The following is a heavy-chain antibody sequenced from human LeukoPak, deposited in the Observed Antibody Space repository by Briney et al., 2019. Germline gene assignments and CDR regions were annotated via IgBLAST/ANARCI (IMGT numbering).Heavy chain of an antibody. CDR3: ARARYQLLPYYYYYGMDV. V-gene: IGHV3-33*01. CDR2: IWYDGSNK. Sequence: PGGSLRLSCAASGFTFSSYGMHWVRQAPGKGLEWVAVIWYDGSNKYYADSVKGRFTISRDNSKNTLYLQMNSLRAEDTAVYYCARARYQLLPYYYYYGMDVWGQGTTVTVSS. D-gene: IGHD2-2*01. CDR1: GFTFSSYG. J-gene: IGHJ6*02.